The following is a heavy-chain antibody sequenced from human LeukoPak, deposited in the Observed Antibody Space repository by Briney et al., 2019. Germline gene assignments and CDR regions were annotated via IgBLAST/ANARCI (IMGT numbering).Heavy chain of an antibody. V-gene: IGHV1-2*02. D-gene: IGHD5-18*01. Sequence: ASVKVSSKASGYTFTGYYMHWVRQAPGQGLEWMGWINPNSGGTNYAQKFQGRVTMTRDTSISTAYMELSRLRSDDTAVYYCAKDPDTAMAPEYFQHWGQGTLVTVSS. J-gene: IGHJ1*01. CDR3: AKDPDTAMAPEYFQH. CDR2: INPNSGGT. CDR1: GYTFTGYY.